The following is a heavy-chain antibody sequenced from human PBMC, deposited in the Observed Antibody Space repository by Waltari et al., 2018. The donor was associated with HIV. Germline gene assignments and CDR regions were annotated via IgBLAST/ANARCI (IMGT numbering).Heavy chain of an antibody. V-gene: IGHV5-51*01. CDR1: GYNFGSYW. J-gene: IGHJ3*01. Sequence: EVQLVQSGPEVKKPGESAKVSCRISGYNFGSYWIGWVRQMSGKGLEWMGVIYRGDSETRYNPSFQGKVTISADTSINTADLQWHRLQASDTAVYYCARVLIGADNSFDFWGQGTMVTVSS. CDR3: ARVLIGADNSFDF. CDR2: IYRGDSET. D-gene: IGHD2-21*01.